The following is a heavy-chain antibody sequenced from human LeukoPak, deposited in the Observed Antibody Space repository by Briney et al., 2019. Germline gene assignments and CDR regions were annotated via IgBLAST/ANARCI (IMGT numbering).Heavy chain of an antibody. D-gene: IGHD3-10*01. CDR3: AKDLENYYGSGSYYYFDY. CDR1: GFTFSNYA. CDR2: ISGSGGST. V-gene: IGHV3-23*01. Sequence: GGSLRLSCAASGFTFSNYAMNWVRQAPGKGLEWVSAISGSGGSTYYADSVKGRFTISRDNSKNTLYLQMNSLRAEDTAVYYCAKDLENYYGSGSYYYFDYWGQGTLVTVSS. J-gene: IGHJ4*02.